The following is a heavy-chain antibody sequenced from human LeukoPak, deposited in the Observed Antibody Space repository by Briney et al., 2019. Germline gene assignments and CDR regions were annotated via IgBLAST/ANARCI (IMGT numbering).Heavy chain of an antibody. CDR1: GFTFSSYG. CDR2: ISYDGSNK. CDR3: AKDRRGGYSYGFDY. J-gene: IGHJ4*02. V-gene: IGHV3-30*18. D-gene: IGHD5-18*01. Sequence: PGRSLRLSCAASGFTFSSYGMHWVRQAPGKGLEWVAVISYDGSNKYYADSVKGRFTISRDNSKNTLYLQVNSLRAEDTAVYYCAKDRRGGYSYGFDYWGQGTLVTVSS.